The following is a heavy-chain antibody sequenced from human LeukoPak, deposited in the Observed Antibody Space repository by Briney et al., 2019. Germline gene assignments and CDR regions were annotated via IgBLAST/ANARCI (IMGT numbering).Heavy chain of an antibody. CDR3: AKAGNGFGY. V-gene: IGHV3-7*01. D-gene: IGHD2-8*01. CDR1: GFTFSTNW. Sequence: GGSLRLSCAASGFTFSTNWMSWVRQASGKGLEWVANIKQDGSEKNYVDSVKGRFTISRDNAKSSLYLQMNSLRVEDTAVYYCAKAGNGFGYWGQGALVTVSS. J-gene: IGHJ4*02. CDR2: IKQDGSEK.